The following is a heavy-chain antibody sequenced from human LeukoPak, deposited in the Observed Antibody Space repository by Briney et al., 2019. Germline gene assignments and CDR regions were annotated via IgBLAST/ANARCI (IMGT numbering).Heavy chain of an antibody. CDR3: AKGSKVVLFTRDHYMDV. J-gene: IGHJ6*03. D-gene: IGHD3-22*01. V-gene: IGHV3-9*01. CDR2: ISWNSGSI. CDR1: GFTLCDYS. Sequence: SPKPSCAASGFTLCDYSIDWGRPGAGEGLGGGSGISWNSGSIGYADSVKGRFTISRDNSKNTLYLQMNSLRTEDTAVYYCAKGSKVVLFTRDHYMDVWGKGTTVTMSS.